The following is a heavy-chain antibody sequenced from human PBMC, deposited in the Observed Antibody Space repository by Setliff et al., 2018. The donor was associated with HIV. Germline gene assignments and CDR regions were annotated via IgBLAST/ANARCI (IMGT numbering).Heavy chain of an antibody. V-gene: IGHV3-30*04. CDR3: AREVVVAGINKDAFDI. D-gene: IGHD6-19*01. Sequence: GGSLRLSCEASGFNFDLYGFHWVRQAPGKGLEWVAVVSYDGTYKNYADSVKGRFTISRDNAKNSLYLQMNSLRAEDTAVYYCAREVVVAGINKDAFDIWGQGTMVTVSS. J-gene: IGHJ3*02. CDR2: VSYDGTYK. CDR1: GFNFDLYG.